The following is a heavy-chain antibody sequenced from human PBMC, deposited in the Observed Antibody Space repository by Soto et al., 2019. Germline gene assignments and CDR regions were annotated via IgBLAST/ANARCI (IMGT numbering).Heavy chain of an antibody. D-gene: IGHD1-26*01. J-gene: IGHJ4*02. Sequence: QVQLQESGPGLVKPSQTLSLTCTVSGGSISSRDYYWSWIRQHPGKGLEWIGNIYYSGGTYSTPSLKTRVTISIDTAQSQFSLKRNSLTAADTAVYYCARAPVALGATLTSPYVDYWGRGTLGTVSS. CDR1: GGSISSRDYY. CDR3: ARAPVALGATLTSPYVDY. V-gene: IGHV4-31*03. CDR2: IYYSGGT.